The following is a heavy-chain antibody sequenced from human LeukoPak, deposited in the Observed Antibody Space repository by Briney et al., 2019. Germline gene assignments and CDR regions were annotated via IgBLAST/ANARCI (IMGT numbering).Heavy chain of an antibody. V-gene: IGHV4-34*01. CDR1: GGSFSGYY. Sequence: SETLSLTCAVYGGSFSGYYWSRIRQPPGKGLEWIGEINHSGSTNYNPSLKSRVTISVDTSKNQFSLKLSSVTAADTAVYYCARQRTGYGFDPWGQGTLVTVSS. CDR2: INHSGST. CDR3: ARQRTGYGFDP. J-gene: IGHJ5*02. D-gene: IGHD3/OR15-3a*01.